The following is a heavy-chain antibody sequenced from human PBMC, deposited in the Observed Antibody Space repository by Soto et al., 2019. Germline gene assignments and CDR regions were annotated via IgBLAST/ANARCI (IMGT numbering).Heavy chain of an antibody. D-gene: IGHD3-16*01. CDR2: ISWNSGSI. V-gene: IGHV3-9*01. CDR3: AKEGGGAAAMDV. J-gene: IGHJ6*02. Sequence: EVQLVESGGGLVQPGRSLRLSCAASGFTFDDYAMHWVRQAPGKGLEWVSGISWNSGSIGYADSVQGRFTISRDNAKNSLYLQMNSLRAEDTALYYCAKEGGGAAAMDVWGQGTTVTVSS. CDR1: GFTFDDYA.